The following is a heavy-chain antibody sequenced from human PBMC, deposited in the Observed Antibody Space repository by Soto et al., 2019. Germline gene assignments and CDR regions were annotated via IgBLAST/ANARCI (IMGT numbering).Heavy chain of an antibody. Sequence: PSETLSLTCTVSGGSISSYYWSWIRQPPGKGLEWIGYIYYSGSTNYNPSLKSRVTISVDTSKNQFSLKLSSVTAADTAVYYCARRSVLRFLEWSPGYYYMDVWGKGTTVTVSS. D-gene: IGHD3-3*01. CDR3: ARRSVLRFLEWSPGYYYMDV. CDR2: IYYSGST. CDR1: GGSISSYY. J-gene: IGHJ6*03. V-gene: IGHV4-59*08.